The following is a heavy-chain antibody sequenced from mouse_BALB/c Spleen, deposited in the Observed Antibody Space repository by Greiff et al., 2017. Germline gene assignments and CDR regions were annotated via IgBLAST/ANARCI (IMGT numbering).Heavy chain of an antibody. CDR1: GYTFTDYY. V-gene: IGHV1-77*01. CDR2: IYPGSGNT. CDR3: ARASSGFDY. D-gene: IGHD1-1*01. J-gene: IGHJ2*01. Sequence: QVQLKESGAELARPGASVKLSCKASGYTFTDYYINWVKQRTGQGLEWIGEIYPGSGNTYYNEKFKGKATLTADKSSSTAYMQLSSLTSEDSAVYFCARASSGFDYWGQGTTLTVSS.